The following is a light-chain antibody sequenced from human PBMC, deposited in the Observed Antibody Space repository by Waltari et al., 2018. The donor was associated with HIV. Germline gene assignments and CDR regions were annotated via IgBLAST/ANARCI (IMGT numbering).Light chain of an antibody. CDR1: SSNIGEGFD. CDR3: QSYDSSLSGWV. J-gene: IGLJ3*02. V-gene: IGLV1-40*01. Sequence: QSVLTQPPSVSGAPGQGVTISCTGGSSNIGEGFDVHWYQQFPGTAPKLLIYGSTNRQSGVPDRFSGSKSGTSASLAIVGLQAEDEADYYCQSYDSSLSGWVFGGGTKLTVL. CDR2: GST.